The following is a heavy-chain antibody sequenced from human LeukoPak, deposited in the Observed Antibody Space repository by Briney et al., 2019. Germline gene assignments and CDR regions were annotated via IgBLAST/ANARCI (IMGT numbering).Heavy chain of an antibody. CDR2: IKPNNGGT. J-gene: IGHJ1*01. D-gene: IGHD1-26*01. CDR1: GYTFTGSY. CDR3: ARDWAWEQVWFQH. Sequence: ASVKVSCKASGYTFTGSYMHWVRQAPGQGLEWMGWIKPNNGGTNYAQKFQGRVTMTRDTSISTAYMELSRLRSDDTAVYYCARDWAWEQVWFQHWGQGTQVIVSS. V-gene: IGHV1-2*02.